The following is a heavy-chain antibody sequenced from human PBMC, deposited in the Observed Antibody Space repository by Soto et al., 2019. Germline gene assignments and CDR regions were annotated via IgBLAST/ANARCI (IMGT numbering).Heavy chain of an antibody. CDR2: ISSSSSTI. CDR1: GFTFSSYS. CDR3: ARDSSIAVAGDGGY. Sequence: GGSLRLSCAASGFTFSSYSMNWVRQAPGKGLEWVSYISSSSSTIYYADSVKGRFTISRDNAKNSLYLQMNSLRAEDTAVYYCARDSSIAVAGDGGYWGQGTLVTVSS. D-gene: IGHD6-19*01. J-gene: IGHJ4*02. V-gene: IGHV3-48*01.